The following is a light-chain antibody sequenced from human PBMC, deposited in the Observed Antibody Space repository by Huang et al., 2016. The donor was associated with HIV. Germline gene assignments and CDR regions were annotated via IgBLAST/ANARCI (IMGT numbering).Light chain of an antibody. Sequence: EIVMTQSPATLSVSPGERATLSCRASQSISSNLAWYQQKPGQAPSLLIYGASIRATGIPDRCSGSVSGTEFTFTISSLQSEDFAVYYCLQYNNWPQTFGQGTKLEIK. V-gene: IGKV3D-15*01. CDR1: QSISSN. J-gene: IGKJ2*01. CDR3: LQYNNWPQT. CDR2: GAS.